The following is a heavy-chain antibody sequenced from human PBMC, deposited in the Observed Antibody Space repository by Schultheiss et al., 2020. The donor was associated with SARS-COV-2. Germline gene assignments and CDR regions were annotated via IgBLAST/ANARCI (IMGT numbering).Heavy chain of an antibody. V-gene: IGHV4-59*12. D-gene: IGHD3-10*01. Sequence: SETLSLTCTVSGGSISSYYWSWIRQPPGKGLEWIGYIYYSGSTYYNPSLKSRVTISVDTSKNQFSLKLSSVTAADTAVYYCARGDGDGMDVWGQGTTVTVSS. CDR2: IYYSGST. CDR3: ARGDGDGMDV. CDR1: GGSISSYY. J-gene: IGHJ6*02.